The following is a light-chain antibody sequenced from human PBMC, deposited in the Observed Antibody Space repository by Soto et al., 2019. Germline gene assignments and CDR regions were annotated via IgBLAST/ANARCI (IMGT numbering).Light chain of an antibody. V-gene: IGKV1-5*03. CDR3: QQYYNYPLT. Sequence: DIPMTQSPSTLSASVGDRVTITCRASQSVSTSLAWYQQKPGRAPNLLIYKASSVESGVPSRFSGTGSGTEFTLSISSLQPDDSAIYYCQQYYNYPLTFGGGTNVEIK. J-gene: IGKJ4*01. CDR1: QSVSTS. CDR2: KAS.